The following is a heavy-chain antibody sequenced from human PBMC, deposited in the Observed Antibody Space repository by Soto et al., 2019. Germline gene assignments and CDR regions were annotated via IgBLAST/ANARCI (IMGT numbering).Heavy chain of an antibody. Sequence: EVKLVESGGGLVQPGRSLRLSCAASGFTFDDYAMHWVRQAPGKGLEWVSGISWNSGSIGYADSVKGRFTISRDNAKNSLYLQMSSLRAEDTALYYCAKDVGGGYCSGCSCPGVGAFDIWGQGTMVTVSS. J-gene: IGHJ3*02. CDR3: AKDVGGGYCSGCSCPGVGAFDI. V-gene: IGHV3-9*01. CDR1: GFTFDDYA. CDR2: ISWNSGSI. D-gene: IGHD2-15*01.